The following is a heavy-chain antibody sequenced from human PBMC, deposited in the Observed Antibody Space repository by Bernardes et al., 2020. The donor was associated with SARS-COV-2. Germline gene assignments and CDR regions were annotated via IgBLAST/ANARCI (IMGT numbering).Heavy chain of an antibody. Sequence: GGSLRLSCAASGFTFSSYGMHWVRQAPGKGLEWVAVISYDGSNKYYADSVKGRFTISRDNSKNTLYLQMNSLRADDTAIYYCAIKRVGQYPFDYWGQGTLVTVSS. CDR2: ISYDGSNK. CDR1: GFTFSSYG. V-gene: IGHV3-30*03. J-gene: IGHJ4*02. CDR3: AIKRVGQYPFDY.